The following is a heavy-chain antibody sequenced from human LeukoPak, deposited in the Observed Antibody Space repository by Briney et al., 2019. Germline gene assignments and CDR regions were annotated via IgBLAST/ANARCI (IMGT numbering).Heavy chain of an antibody. Sequence: GGSLRPSCAASGFTLSTYTIHWVRQAPGKGLEWVAVISNDGISDYYADSVTGRFTISRDDSKNTMYLQMNSLRAEDTAVYYCARASRWLQVGCGYWGQGTPVTVSS. V-gene: IGHV3-30-3*01. J-gene: IGHJ4*02. CDR3: ARASRWLQVGCGY. D-gene: IGHD5-24*01. CDR1: GFTLSTYT. CDR2: ISNDGISD.